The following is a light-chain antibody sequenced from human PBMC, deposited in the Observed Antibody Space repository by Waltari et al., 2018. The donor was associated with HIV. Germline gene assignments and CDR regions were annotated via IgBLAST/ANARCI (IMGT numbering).Light chain of an antibody. Sequence: QSALTQPRSVSGSPGQSVTISCTGTSSDVGGSNYVSWYQQHPGKAPKLMIYDVSKRPSGVPDRFSGSKSGNTASLTISGLQAEDEADYYCCSYAGSYTYVFGTGTKVTVL. CDR2: DVS. CDR3: CSYAGSYTYV. J-gene: IGLJ1*01. CDR1: SSDVGGSNY. V-gene: IGLV2-11*01.